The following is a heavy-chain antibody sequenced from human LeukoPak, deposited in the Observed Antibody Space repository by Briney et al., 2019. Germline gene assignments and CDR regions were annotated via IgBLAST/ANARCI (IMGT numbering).Heavy chain of an antibody. D-gene: IGHD3-22*01. V-gene: IGHV4-39*07. CDR1: GGSISSSSYY. CDR3: ARDTWYYYDSSGYRYFDY. CDR2: IYYSGST. Sequence: PSETLSLISTVSGGSISSSSYYWGWIRQPAGKGLEWIRSIYYSGSTYYNPSLKSRVTISVDTSKNQFSLKLSSVTAADTAVYYCARDTWYYYDSSGYRYFDYWGQGTLVTVSS. J-gene: IGHJ4*02.